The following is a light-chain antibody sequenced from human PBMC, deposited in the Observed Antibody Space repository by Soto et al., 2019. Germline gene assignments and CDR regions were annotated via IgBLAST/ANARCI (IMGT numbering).Light chain of an antibody. Sequence: ERVILGARATLSMSPCERATLSFRASQSVSSDLAWYQQKPGQAPRLLIYGASTLQSGVPSRFSGSGSGTHFTLTISSLQPEDFATYYCQQANSFPTFGPGTKVD. J-gene: IGKJ3*01. CDR3: QQANSFPT. V-gene: IGKV3D-15*02. CDR2: GAS. CDR1: QSVSSD.